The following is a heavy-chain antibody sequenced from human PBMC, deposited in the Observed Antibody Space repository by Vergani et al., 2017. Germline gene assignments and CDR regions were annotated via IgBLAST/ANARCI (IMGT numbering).Heavy chain of an antibody. V-gene: IGHV1-69*01. Sequence: QVQLVQSGAEVKKPGSSVKVSCKASGGTFSSYAISWVRQAPGQGLEWMGGIIPIFGTANYAQKFQGRVTITADESTSTAYMELSSLRSDDTAVYYCARGARDFWSGSAYYYMDVWGKGTTVTVSS. D-gene: IGHD3-3*01. CDR3: ARGARDFWSGSAYYYMDV. CDR1: GGTFSSYA. CDR2: IIPIFGTA. J-gene: IGHJ6*03.